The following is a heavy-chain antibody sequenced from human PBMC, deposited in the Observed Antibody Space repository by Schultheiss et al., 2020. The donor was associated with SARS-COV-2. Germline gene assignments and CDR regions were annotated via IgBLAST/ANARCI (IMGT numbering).Heavy chain of an antibody. Sequence: SQTLSLTCTVSGGSISSGSYYWSWIRQPAGKGLEWIGYIYYSGSTNYNPSLKSRVTISVDTSKNQFSLKLSSVTAADTAVYYCARDGYCSGGTCYADLYYYYYMDVWGKGTTVTVSS. CDR3: ARDGYCSGGTCYADLYYYYYMDV. V-gene: IGHV4-61*09. CDR1: GGSISSGSYY. J-gene: IGHJ6*03. CDR2: IYYSGST. D-gene: IGHD2-15*01.